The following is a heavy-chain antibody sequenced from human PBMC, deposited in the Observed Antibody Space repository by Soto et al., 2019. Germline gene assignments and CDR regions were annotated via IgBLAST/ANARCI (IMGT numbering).Heavy chain of an antibody. Sequence: QVQLVQSGAEVKKPGASVKVSCKASGYTFTNFGISWVRQAPGQGLEWMGWISAYNGNTNYAQKFQGRVTMTTDTSTSTAYMEVRVLIFDDTAVSYCARGVTPIDSWGQGTLVTVSS. CDR3: ARGVTPIDS. CDR1: GYTFTNFG. CDR2: ISAYNGNT. V-gene: IGHV1-18*01. J-gene: IGHJ4*02. D-gene: IGHD2-21*02.